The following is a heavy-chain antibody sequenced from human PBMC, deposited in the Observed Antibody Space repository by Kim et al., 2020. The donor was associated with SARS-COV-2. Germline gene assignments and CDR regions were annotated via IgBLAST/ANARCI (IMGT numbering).Heavy chain of an antibody. CDR2: ISADGSEK. D-gene: IGHD1-26*01. CDR1: GFTFSSYS. Sequence: GGSLRLSCAASGFTFSSYSIHWVRQAPGKGLEWVAVISADGSEKYYADSMKGRLTISRDNSKNTLFVQMNSLRPEDTAVYYCAREFLAGSYFGYWGQGTLVTVSS. CDR3: AREFLAGSYFGY. V-gene: IGHV3-30*04. J-gene: IGHJ4*02.